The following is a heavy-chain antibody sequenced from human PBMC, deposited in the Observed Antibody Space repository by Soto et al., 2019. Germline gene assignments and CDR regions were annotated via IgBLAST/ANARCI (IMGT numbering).Heavy chain of an antibody. D-gene: IGHD4-17*01. CDR1: GYTFTSYG. Sequence: ASVKVSCKASGYTFTSYGISWVRQAPGQGLEWVGWISAYNGNTNYAQKLQGRVTMTTDTSTSTAYMELRSLRSDDTAVYYCARVVRHGDYGLYYFDYWGQGTLVTVLL. J-gene: IGHJ4*02. CDR2: ISAYNGNT. V-gene: IGHV1-18*01. CDR3: ARVVRHGDYGLYYFDY.